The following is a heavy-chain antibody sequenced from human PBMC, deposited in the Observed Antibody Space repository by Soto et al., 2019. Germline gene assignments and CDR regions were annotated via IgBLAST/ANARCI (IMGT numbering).Heavy chain of an antibody. Sequence: SGPTLVNPTQTLTLTCTCSGLSFKTICVFVGWICQPPGKTLEWLALIYWNDFKRYTPSLESRLTITKDTSKNQVVLTVTNVDPADTATYYCAHSRGYNGYEGPPLYEMDVWGQGTTVTVSS. CDR3: AHSRGYNGYEGPPLYEMDV. J-gene: IGHJ6*02. D-gene: IGHD5-12*01. V-gene: IGHV2-5*01. CDR2: IYWNDFK. CDR1: GLSFKTICVF.